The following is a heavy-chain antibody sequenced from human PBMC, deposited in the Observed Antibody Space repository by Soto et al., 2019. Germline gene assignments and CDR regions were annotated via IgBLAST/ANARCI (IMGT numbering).Heavy chain of an antibody. V-gene: IGHV5-10-1*01. CDR3: ARHSIHSGSYYKWFDT. CDR1: GYSFTGYC. Sequence: GXSLKISXSRSGYSFTGYCVSWVRQMPGKGLEWMGRIDPSDSYTNYSPSFQGHVTISADKSISTAYLQWSSLKASDTAMYYCARHSIHSGSYYKWFDTWGQGTLVTVPS. D-gene: IGHD1-26*01. CDR2: IDPSDSYT. J-gene: IGHJ5*02.